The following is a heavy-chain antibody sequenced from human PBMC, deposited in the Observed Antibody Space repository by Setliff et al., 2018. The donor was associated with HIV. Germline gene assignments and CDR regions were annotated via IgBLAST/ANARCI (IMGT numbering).Heavy chain of an antibody. Sequence: GGSLRLSCAASGFTFSNFWMHWVRQAPGKGLEWVASISPDGNRNYCVGSVKGRFTASRDNAKNTVFLHMNSLRHEDTALYYCARELAPPWGQGTLVTVSS. CDR2: ISPDGNRN. J-gene: IGHJ5*02. CDR3: ARELAPP. CDR1: GFTFSNFW. V-gene: IGHV3-7*01.